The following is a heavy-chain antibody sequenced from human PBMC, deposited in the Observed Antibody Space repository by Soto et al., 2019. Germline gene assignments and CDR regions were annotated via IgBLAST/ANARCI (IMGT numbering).Heavy chain of an antibody. J-gene: IGHJ6*02. D-gene: IGHD3-3*01. Sequence: GASVKVSCKASGYTFTSYYMHWVRQAPGQGLEWMGIINPSGGSTSYAQKFQGRVTMTRDTSTSTVCMELSSLRSEDTAVYYCARDRPTIFGVVIRKYYYYYYGMDVWCQGPTVTV. CDR3: ARDRPTIFGVVIRKYYYYYYGMDV. CDR1: GYTFTSYY. CDR2: INPSGGST. V-gene: IGHV1-46*01.